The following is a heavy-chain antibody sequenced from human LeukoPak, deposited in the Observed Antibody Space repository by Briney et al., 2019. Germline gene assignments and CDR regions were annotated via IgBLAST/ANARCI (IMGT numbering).Heavy chain of an antibody. Sequence: GGSLKLSCAASGFTFSTYAMSWVRQAPGKGLEWVSIITSSGGSTNYADSVKGRFTISRDNSKNTLYLQMNSLKPDDTAVYYCATDVTGGDISFWGQGALVTVSS. CDR3: ATDVTGGDISF. CDR1: GFTFSTYA. V-gene: IGHV3-23*01. J-gene: IGHJ4*02. CDR2: ITSSGGST. D-gene: IGHD4-17*01.